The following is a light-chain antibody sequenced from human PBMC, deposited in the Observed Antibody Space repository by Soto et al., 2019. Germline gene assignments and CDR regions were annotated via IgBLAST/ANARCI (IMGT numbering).Light chain of an antibody. V-gene: IGKV3-20*01. CDR3: QQQGT. CDR1: EFLSSSY. J-gene: IGKJ2*01. CDR2: SAS. Sequence: EIVLTQSPGTLSLSPGERATLSCRASEFLSSSYLVWYQQKPGQAPRLLIYSASRRATGIPDRFSGSGSATEYTLPINTLEPEDFAVYYCQQQGTFGQGTKLEIK.